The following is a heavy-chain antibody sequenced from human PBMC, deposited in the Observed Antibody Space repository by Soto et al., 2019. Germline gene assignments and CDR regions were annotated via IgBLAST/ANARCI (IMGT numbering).Heavy chain of an antibody. Sequence: GGSLRLSCAASGFTFSSYGMHWVRQAPGKGLEWVAVISYDGSNKYYADSVKGRFTISRDNSKNTLYLQMNSLRAEDTAVYYCAKAGGTLRYFADYFAYWGQGTLVTVSS. CDR2: ISYDGSNK. J-gene: IGHJ4*02. V-gene: IGHV3-30*18. CDR1: GFTFSSYG. D-gene: IGHD3-9*01. CDR3: AKAGGTLRYFADYFAY.